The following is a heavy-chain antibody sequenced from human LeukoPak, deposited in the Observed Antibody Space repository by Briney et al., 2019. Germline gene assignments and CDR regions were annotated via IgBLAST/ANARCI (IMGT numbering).Heavy chain of an antibody. Sequence: SETLSLTCTVSGGSASSGSYYWSWIRQPPGKGLEWIGYIYYSGSTNYNPSLKSRVTISVDTSKNQFSLKLSSVTAADTAVYYCAREGVHDLFDYWGQGTLVTVSS. CDR1: GGSASSGSYY. J-gene: IGHJ4*02. CDR2: IYYSGST. D-gene: IGHD3-16*01. CDR3: AREGVHDLFDY. V-gene: IGHV4-61*01.